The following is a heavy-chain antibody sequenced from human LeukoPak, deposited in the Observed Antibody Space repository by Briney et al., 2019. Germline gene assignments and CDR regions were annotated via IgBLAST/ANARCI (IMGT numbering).Heavy chain of an antibody. V-gene: IGHV3-7*03. CDR1: GITFNRSW. Sequence: GGSLRLSCAASGITFNRSWMNWVRQAPGKGLEWVANMDPSGSQKRYVDSVKGRFTISKDNPGTSLYLDMYSLRAEDTGIYYCANWTSGNFWGQGTLVTVSS. CDR3: ANWTSGNF. CDR2: MDPSGSQK. D-gene: IGHD1-1*01. J-gene: IGHJ4*02.